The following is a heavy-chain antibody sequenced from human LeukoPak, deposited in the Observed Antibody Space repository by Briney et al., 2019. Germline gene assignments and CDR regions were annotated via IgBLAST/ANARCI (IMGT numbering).Heavy chain of an antibody. V-gene: IGHV3-23*01. Sequence: PGGSLRLSCAASGFTFSSCAISWVRQAPGRGLEWVSAISGSGGSTYYADSVKGRFTISRDNSKNTLYLQMNSLTAEDTAVYYCAKAVRDGYNGGFDYWGQGTLVTVSS. CDR3: AKAVRDGYNGGFDY. CDR2: ISGSGGST. CDR1: GFTFSSCA. J-gene: IGHJ4*02. D-gene: IGHD5-24*01.